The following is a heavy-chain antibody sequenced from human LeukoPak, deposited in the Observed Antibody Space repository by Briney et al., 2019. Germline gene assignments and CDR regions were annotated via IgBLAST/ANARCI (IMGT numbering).Heavy chain of an antibody. CDR3: TRGSIAYYYMDV. CDR1: GGSFSSYY. J-gene: IGHJ6*03. CDR2: IYYSGST. Sequence: PSETLSLTCAVYGGSFSSYYWSWIRQPPGKGLEWIGNIYYSGSTNYNPSLKSRVTISVDTSKSQFSLKLSSVTAADTAVYYCTRGSIAYYYMDVWGKGTTVTISS. D-gene: IGHD3-22*01. V-gene: IGHV4-59*01.